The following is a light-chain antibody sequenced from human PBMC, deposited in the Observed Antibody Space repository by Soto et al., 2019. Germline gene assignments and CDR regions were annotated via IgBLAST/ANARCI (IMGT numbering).Light chain of an antibody. Sequence: LLTQSPGTLSVSAGEGATLSCRASQSVRDSYLAWYQQKPGQAPSLLISAASTLQSGVPYRLRGSGSGTHFTLVISRLQPEDFATYYCQQLNTYPVTFGGGTQVDIK. J-gene: IGKJ4*01. CDR3: QQLNTYPVT. V-gene: IGKV3D-20*02. CDR1: QSVRDSY. CDR2: AAS.